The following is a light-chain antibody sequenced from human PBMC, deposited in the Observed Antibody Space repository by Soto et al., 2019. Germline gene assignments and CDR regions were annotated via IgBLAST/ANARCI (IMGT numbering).Light chain of an antibody. CDR3: ASDAGRTAWV. CDR1: NSDVGGYNY. J-gene: IGLJ3*02. V-gene: IGLV2-11*01. CDR2: DVS. Sequence: QSALTQPRSVSGSPGQSVTISCTGTNSDVGGYNYGSWYQQHPGKAPKLMIYDVSKRPSGVPGRFSGYKSGNTASPTISGLHDEDEADYYHASDAGRTAWVFGGGTKLTVL.